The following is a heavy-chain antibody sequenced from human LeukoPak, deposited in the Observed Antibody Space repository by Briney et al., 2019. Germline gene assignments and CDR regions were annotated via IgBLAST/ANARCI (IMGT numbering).Heavy chain of an antibody. D-gene: IGHD6-19*01. CDR2: IYYSGST. CDR1: GGSISSYY. J-gene: IGHJ4*02. V-gene: IGHV4-59*08. CDR3: ALYSSGWYGVVSDY. Sequence: PSETLSLTCTVSGGSISSYYWSWIRQPPGKGLEWIGYIYYSGSTNYNPSLKSRVTISVDTSKNQFSLKLSSVTAADTAVYYCALYSSGWYGVVSDYWGQGTLVTVSS.